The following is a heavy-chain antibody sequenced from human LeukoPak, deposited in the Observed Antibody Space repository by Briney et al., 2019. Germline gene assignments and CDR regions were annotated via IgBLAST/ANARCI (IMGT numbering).Heavy chain of an antibody. V-gene: IGHV3-7*01. D-gene: IGHD3-22*01. J-gene: IGHJ3*02. CDR1: GFTFSSYW. CDR2: IKQDGSEK. CDR3: ARDVYYYDSSGYGAFDI. Sequence: PGGSLRLSCAASGFTFSSYWMSWVRQAPGKGLEWVANIKQDGSEKYYVDSVKGRFTISRDNAKNSLYLQMNSLRAEDTAVYYCARDVYYYDSSGYGAFDIRGQGTMVTVSS.